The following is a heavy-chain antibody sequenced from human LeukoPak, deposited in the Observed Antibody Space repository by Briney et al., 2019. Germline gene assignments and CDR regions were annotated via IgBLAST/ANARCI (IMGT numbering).Heavy chain of an antibody. CDR2: ISYDGSNK. CDR3: ARDGSARGIYGMDV. Sequence: PGGSLRLSCAASGFTFSSYAMHWVRQAPGKGLEWVALISYDGSNKYYADSVKGRFTFSRDNSKNTLYLQMSSLRAEDTAVYYCARDGSARGIYGMDVWGQGTTVTVSS. J-gene: IGHJ6*02. D-gene: IGHD6-13*01. V-gene: IGHV3-30-3*01. CDR1: GFTFSSYA.